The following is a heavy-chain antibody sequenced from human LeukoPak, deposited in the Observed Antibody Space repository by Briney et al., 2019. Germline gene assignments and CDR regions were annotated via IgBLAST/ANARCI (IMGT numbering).Heavy chain of an antibody. CDR1: GGTFSSYA. D-gene: IGHD2-2*01. V-gene: IGHV1-69*01. CDR3: AKDLSGPKTKYQLLTAPFDY. Sequence: SVKVSCKASGGTFSSYAISWVRQAPGQGLEWMGGIIPIFGTANYAQKFQGRVTITADESTSTAYMELSSLRSEDTAVYYCAKDLSGPKTKYQLLTAPFDYWGQGTLVTVSS. J-gene: IGHJ4*02. CDR2: IIPIFGTA.